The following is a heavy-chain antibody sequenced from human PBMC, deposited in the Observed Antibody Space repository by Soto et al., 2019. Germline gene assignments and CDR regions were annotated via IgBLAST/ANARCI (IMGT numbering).Heavy chain of an antibody. V-gene: IGHV3-15*07. CDR1: DFSFTHSW. J-gene: IGHJ6*02. D-gene: IGHD6-6*01. CDR3: TTDACAGRPRGNKYYAMDV. CDR2: IKSQTDDGTT. Sequence: EVQLVESGGGLVKPGGSLRLSCAASDFSFTHSWLTWVRQAPGRGLEWVGRIKSQTDDGTTAYAASVTGRFSSSRDDSKNMLYLQMNGLKSEDTGVYYCTTDACAGRPRGNKYYAMDVWGQGTAVTVSS.